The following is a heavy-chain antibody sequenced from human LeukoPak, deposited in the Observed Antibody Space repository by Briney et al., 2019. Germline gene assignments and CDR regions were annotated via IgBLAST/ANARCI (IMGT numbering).Heavy chain of an antibody. CDR1: GFTFSSYS. CDR3: ARDPRGATNYMDV. Sequence: GGSLRLSCAASGFTFSSYSMNWVRQAPGKGLEWVSSISSSSSYIYYADSVKGRFTISRDNAKNSLYLQMNSLRAEDTAVYYCARDPRGATNYMDVWGKGTTVTISS. V-gene: IGHV3-21*01. D-gene: IGHD1-26*01. CDR2: ISSSSSYI. J-gene: IGHJ6*03.